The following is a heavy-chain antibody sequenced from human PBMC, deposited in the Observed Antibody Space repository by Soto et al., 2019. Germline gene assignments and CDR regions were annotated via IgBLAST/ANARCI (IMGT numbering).Heavy chain of an antibody. CDR1: GGTFTTYD. V-gene: IGHV1-69*06. D-gene: IGHD2-2*01. CDR3: ARDRSSTWYNGTFYFDS. J-gene: IGHJ4*02. CDR2: IIHLFDAT. Sequence: QVQLVQSGAEVRKPGSSVKVSCKASGGTFTTYDISWVRQAPGQGLEWMGGIIHLFDATKYAQKFQGRVTITADKSTGTAYMELSSLRSKDTAMYYCARDRSSTWYNGTFYFDSWGQGNLVTVSS.